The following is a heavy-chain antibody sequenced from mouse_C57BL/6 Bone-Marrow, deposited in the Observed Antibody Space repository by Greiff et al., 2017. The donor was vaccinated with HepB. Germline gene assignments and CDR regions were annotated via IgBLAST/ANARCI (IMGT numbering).Heavy chain of an antibody. V-gene: IGHV14-4*01. J-gene: IGHJ4*01. CDR3: TNGNPYYYAMDY. CDR2: IDPENGDT. CDR1: GFNIKDDY. Sequence: VQLQQSGAELVRPGASVKLSCTASGFNIKDDYMHWVKQRPEQGLEWIGWIDPENGDTEYASKFQGKATITADTSSNTAYLQLSSLKSEDTAVYYCTNGNPYYYAMDYWGQGTSVTVSS. D-gene: IGHD2-1*01.